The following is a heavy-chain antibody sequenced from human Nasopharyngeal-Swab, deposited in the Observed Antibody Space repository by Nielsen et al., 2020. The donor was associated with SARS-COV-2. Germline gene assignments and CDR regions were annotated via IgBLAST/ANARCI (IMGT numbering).Heavy chain of an antibody. CDR3: ARRELGRDDFDY. CDR1: GGSISSDCYY. D-gene: IGHD1-1*01. J-gene: IGHJ4*02. V-gene: IGHV4-39*01. CDR2: IYYPGST. Sequence: SETLSLTCTVSGGSISSDCYYWGWIRQPPGQGLERVGPIYYPGSTYYNPSLKSRVSISVVAPKTQFSLILSSVTAADTAVYYCARRELGRDDFDYWGQGTLVTVSS.